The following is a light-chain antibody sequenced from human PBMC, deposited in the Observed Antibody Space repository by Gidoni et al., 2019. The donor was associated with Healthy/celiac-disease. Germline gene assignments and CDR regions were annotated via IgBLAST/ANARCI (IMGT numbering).Light chain of an antibody. CDR2: DDS. CDR3: QVWDSSSDHVV. Sequence: SYVLTQPPSGSVAPGQTARITCGGNKIGSKSVHWYQQKPGQAPVLVVYDDSDRPSGIPERFSGSNSGNTATLTISRVEAGDEADYYCQVWDSSSDHVVFGGGTKLTVL. CDR1: KIGSKS. V-gene: IGLV3-21*02. J-gene: IGLJ2*01.